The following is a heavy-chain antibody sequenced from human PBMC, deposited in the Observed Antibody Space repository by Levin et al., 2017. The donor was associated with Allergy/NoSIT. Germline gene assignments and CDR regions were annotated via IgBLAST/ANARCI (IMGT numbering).Heavy chain of an antibody. D-gene: IGHD3-3*01. J-gene: IGHJ4*02. CDR1: GFTFSSYE. V-gene: IGHV3-48*03. CDR3: ARQLGNFWSGYNYFDY. Sequence: GESLKISCAASGFTFSSYEMNWVRQAPGKGLEWVSYISSSGSTIYYADSVKGRFTISRDTAKNSLYLQMNSLRAEDTAVYYCARQLGNFWSGYNYFDYWGQGTLVTVSS. CDR2: ISSSGSTI.